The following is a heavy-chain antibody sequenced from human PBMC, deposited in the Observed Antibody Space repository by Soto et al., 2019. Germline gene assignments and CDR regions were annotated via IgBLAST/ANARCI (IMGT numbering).Heavy chain of an antibody. J-gene: IGHJ4*02. Sequence: GALVKVSCEASGDSFTSYGLHWVRPAPGQRLEWMGWINAGKGNTKYSQKFQGRVTITRDTSASTAYIELSSLRSEDTAVYYCARDLGELLLRFDYWGQGTLVTVSS. V-gene: IGHV1-3*01. CDR1: GDSFTSYG. D-gene: IGHD2-15*01. CDR3: ARDLGELLLRFDY. CDR2: INAGKGNT.